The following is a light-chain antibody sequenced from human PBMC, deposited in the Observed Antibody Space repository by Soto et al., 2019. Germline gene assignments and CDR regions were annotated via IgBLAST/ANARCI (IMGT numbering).Light chain of an antibody. CDR1: QGISNY. J-gene: IGKJ1*01. CDR3: QHYISYPRT. Sequence: DIQMTQSPSAMSASVGDRVTITCRASQGISNYLAWFQQKPGKVPKRLIYDASSLERGVPSRFSGSGSGTQFTLTISSLQPDDFATYYCQHYISYPRTFGQGTKVDIK. CDR2: DAS. V-gene: IGKV1-17*03.